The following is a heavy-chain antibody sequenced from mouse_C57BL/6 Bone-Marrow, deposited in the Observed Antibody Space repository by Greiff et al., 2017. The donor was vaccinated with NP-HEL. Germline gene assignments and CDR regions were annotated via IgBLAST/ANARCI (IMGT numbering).Heavy chain of an antibody. Sequence: EVQLQESGPGLVKPSQSLSLTCSVTGYSITSGYYWNWIRQFPGNKLEWMGYISYDGSNNYNPSLKNRISITRDPSKNQFFLKLNSVTTEDTATYYCARGGITTVAHYWGQGTTLTVSS. CDR3: ARGGITTVAHY. CDR1: GYSITSGYY. CDR2: ISYDGSN. J-gene: IGHJ2*01. D-gene: IGHD1-1*01. V-gene: IGHV3-6*01.